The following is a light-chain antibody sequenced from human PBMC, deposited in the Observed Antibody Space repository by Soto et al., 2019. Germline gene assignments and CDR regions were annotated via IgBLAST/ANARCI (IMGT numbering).Light chain of an antibody. CDR3: QQYGSSPLT. CDR1: ESVSSSY. CDR2: SAS. Sequence: EIVLTQSPGTLSLSPGERASLSCRASESVSSSYLAWYQQKPGQAPRLLIYSASSRATGIPYRFSGSGSGTDFPLTIGSLEPEDFAVYYCQQYGSSPLTFGQGTKVELK. V-gene: IGKV3-20*01. J-gene: IGKJ1*01.